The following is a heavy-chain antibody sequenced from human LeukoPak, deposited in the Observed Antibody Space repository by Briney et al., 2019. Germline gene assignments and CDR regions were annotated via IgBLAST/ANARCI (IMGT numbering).Heavy chain of an antibody. Sequence: ASVKVSCKASGYTFTSYYMHWVRQAPGEGLEWMGIINPSGGSTSYAQKFQGRVTMTRDMSTSTVYMELSRLRSDDTAVYYCAKYCSGGSCYSKEFDIWGQGTMVTVSS. J-gene: IGHJ3*02. CDR1: GYTFTSYY. CDR2: INPSGGST. CDR3: AKYCSGGSCYSKEFDI. V-gene: IGHV1-46*01. D-gene: IGHD2-15*01.